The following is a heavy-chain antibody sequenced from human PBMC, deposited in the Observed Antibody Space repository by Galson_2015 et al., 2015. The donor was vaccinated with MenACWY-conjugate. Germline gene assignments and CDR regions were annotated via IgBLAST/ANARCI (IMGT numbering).Heavy chain of an antibody. CDR1: GFTFSAYY. CDR2: ISSNTRYT. D-gene: IGHD3-3*01. CDR3: ARGGVTCLGVVLYGMDV. V-gene: IGHV3-11*06. J-gene: IGHJ6*02. Sequence: SLRLSCAASGFTFSAYYMSWIRHTPGRGLEWVSYISSNTRYTNYAESVRGRFTISRDNAKNLLYLQMNSLRAEDTAVYYRARGGVTCLGVVLYGMDVWGQGTTVTVSS.